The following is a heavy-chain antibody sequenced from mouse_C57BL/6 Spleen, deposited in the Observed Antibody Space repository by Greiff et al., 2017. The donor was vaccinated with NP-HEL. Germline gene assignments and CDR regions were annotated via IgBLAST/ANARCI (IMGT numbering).Heavy chain of an antibody. D-gene: IGHD2-14*01. CDR3: ASGGVVSPYDFGD. Sequence: EVKLVESGGGLVQPGGSLKLSCAASGFTFSDYYMYWVRQTPEKRLEWVAYISNGGGCTYYPDTVKGRFTISRDNAKNTLYLQMSRLKSEDTAMYYSASGGVVSPYDFGDWGKGTTLTVSS. J-gene: IGHJ2*01. CDR1: GFTFSDYY. CDR2: ISNGGGCT. V-gene: IGHV5-12*01.